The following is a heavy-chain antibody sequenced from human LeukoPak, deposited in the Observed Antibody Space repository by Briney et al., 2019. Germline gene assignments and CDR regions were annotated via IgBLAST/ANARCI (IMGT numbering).Heavy chain of an antibody. V-gene: IGHV1-2*02. CDR3: ARDPLRSTWSTYYNALDV. J-gene: IGHJ6*02. D-gene: IGHD6-13*01. CDR1: GYSFTGYY. Sequence: ASVKVSCKASGYSFTGYYMHWVRQAPGQGLEWMGCINPNSGGTDYAQKLQGRVTMTTDTSTSTAYMELRSLTSDDTAVYYCARDPLRSTWSTYYNALDVWGQGTTVTVSS. CDR2: INPNSGGT.